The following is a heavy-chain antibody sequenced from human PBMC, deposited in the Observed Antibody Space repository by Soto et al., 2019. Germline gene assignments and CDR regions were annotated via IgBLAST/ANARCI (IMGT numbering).Heavy chain of an antibody. CDR1: GFTFSNYW. J-gene: IGHJ4*02. CDR3: GRGVDYGDSDY. Sequence: EVQLVESGGGLVQPGGSLRLSCVASGFTFSNYWRNWVRQAPGKGLEWVANIRQDGGETYSVDSVKGRFTISRDNTQNPLYLQMNGLRAEDTAVYYCGRGVDYGDSDYWGQGTMVTVSP. CDR2: IRQDGGET. V-gene: IGHV3-7*03. D-gene: IGHD4-17*01.